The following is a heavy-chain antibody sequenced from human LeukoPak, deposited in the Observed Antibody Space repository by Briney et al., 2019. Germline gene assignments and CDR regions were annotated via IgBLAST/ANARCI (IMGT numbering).Heavy chain of an antibody. D-gene: IGHD2-15*01. CDR1: GGSISSYY. J-gene: IGHJ3*02. Sequence: SETLSLTCTVSGGSISSYYWTWIRQPPGKGLEWIGYISYSGSTNYNPSLKSRVTISVDTSKNQFSLKLSSVTAADTAVSYCARDHRYCSGSSCYSDAFDIWGQGTVVTVSS. CDR2: ISYSGST. V-gene: IGHV4-59*01. CDR3: ARDHRYCSGSSCYSDAFDI.